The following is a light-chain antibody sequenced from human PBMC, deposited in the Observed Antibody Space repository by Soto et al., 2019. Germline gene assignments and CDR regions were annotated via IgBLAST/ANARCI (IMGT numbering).Light chain of an antibody. CDR1: SSNIVAGYD. Sequence: QSVLTQPPSVSGAPGQRVTISCTGSSSNIVAGYDVHWYQQLPGTAPKLLIYGNSNRPSGVPDRFSGSKSGTSASLAITGRQAEDEADYYCQSYDSSLSGSEVFGGGTKLTVL. J-gene: IGLJ2*01. V-gene: IGLV1-40*01. CDR2: GNS. CDR3: QSYDSSLSGSEV.